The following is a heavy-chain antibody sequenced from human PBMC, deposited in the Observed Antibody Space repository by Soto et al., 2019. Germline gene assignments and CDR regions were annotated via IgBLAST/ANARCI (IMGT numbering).Heavy chain of an antibody. J-gene: IGHJ5*02. Sequence: SETLSLTCTVSGGSISSYYWSWIRQPPGKGLEWIGYIYYSGSTNYNPSLKSRVTISVDTSKNQFSLKLSSVTAADTAVYYCARERYSSGWYDWFDPWGQGTLVTVYS. V-gene: IGHV4-59*01. CDR3: ARERYSSGWYDWFDP. D-gene: IGHD6-19*01. CDR1: GGSISSYY. CDR2: IYYSGST.